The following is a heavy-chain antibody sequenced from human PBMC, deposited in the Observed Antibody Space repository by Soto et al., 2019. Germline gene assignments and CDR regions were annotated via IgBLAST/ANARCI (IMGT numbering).Heavy chain of an antibody. D-gene: IGHD1-7*01. J-gene: IGHJ3*02. CDR3: AVDHLTGTTSCPGAYNI. CDR1: GDSVFSNSAA. V-gene: IGHV6-1*01. CDR2: TYYRSKWYN. Sequence: PSQTLSLTCAISGDSVFSNSAAWNWIRQSPSRGVEWLGRTYYRSKWYNGYAVSVKSRITIKPDTCKNQFSLQLNSVTPEDTAVYNFAVDHLTGTTSCPGAYNIWGQATRVNV.